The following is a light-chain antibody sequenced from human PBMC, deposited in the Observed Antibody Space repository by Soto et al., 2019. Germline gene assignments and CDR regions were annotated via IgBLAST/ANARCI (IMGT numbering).Light chain of an antibody. Sequence: EIVLTQSPATLSLSPGERATLSCRASQSVSSYLAWFQQKPGQAPSLLIYDASTRATGTPARFSGSGSGTEFTLAVSSLQSEDYALYFCQQYIRWPLTFGGGTKVEIK. V-gene: IGKV3D-15*01. CDR1: QSVSSY. CDR3: QQYIRWPLT. J-gene: IGKJ4*01. CDR2: DAS.